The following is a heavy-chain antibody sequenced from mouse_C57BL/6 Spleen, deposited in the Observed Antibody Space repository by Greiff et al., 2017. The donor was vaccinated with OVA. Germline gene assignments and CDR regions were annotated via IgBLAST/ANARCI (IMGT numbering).Heavy chain of an antibody. CDR2: IYPGSGNT. CDR3: ARRGSVFDV. Sequence: QVQLQQSGAELVRPGASVKLSCKASGYTFTDYYINWVKQRPGQGLEWIARIYPGSGNTYYNEKFKGKATLTAEKSSSTAYMQLSSLTSEDSAVYFCARRGSVFDVWGTGTTVTVSS. V-gene: IGHV1-76*01. CDR1: GYTFTDYY. J-gene: IGHJ1*03.